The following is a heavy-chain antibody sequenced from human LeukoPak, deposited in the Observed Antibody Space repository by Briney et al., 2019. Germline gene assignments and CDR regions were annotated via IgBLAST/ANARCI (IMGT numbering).Heavy chain of an antibody. CDR3: ARDQKYCISTNCSN. J-gene: IGHJ4*02. CDR2: MYTSGST. V-gene: IGHV4-4*07. Sequence: SETLSLTCTVSGGSISSYHWSWIRQPPGKALEWIGRMYTSGSTNYNPSLKSRVTMSVDTSKNQFSLKLSSVTAADTAVYFCARDQKYCISTNCSNWGQGTLVTVSS. D-gene: IGHD2-2*01. CDR1: GGSISSYH.